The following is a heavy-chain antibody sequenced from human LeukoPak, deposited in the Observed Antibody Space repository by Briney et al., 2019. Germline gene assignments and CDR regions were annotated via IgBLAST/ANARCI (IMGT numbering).Heavy chain of an antibody. CDR2: INPNSGGS. CDR1: GYTFTDYY. Sequence: ASVKVSCKASGYTFTDYYMHWVRQAPGQGLEWVGWINPNSGGSNFAQKSQGRVTMTRDTSISTDYMELSRLRSDDTAVYYCATDTYSSSWYGPFDFWGQGTLVTVPS. CDR3: ATDTYSSSWYGPFDF. V-gene: IGHV1-2*02. D-gene: IGHD6-13*01. J-gene: IGHJ4*02.